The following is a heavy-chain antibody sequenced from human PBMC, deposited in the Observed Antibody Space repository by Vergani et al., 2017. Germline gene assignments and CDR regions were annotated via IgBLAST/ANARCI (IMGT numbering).Heavy chain of an antibody. D-gene: IGHD6-13*01. CDR3: ARARIAAAGRNWFDP. Sequence: VQLLESGGGLVQPGGSLRLSCAASGFTFSSYAMHWVRQAPGKGLEWVAVISYDGSNKYYADSVKGRFTISRDNAKNSLYLQMNSLRAEDTAVYYCARARIAAAGRNWFDPWGQGTLVTVSS. CDR1: GFTFSSYA. J-gene: IGHJ5*02. V-gene: IGHV3-30-3*01. CDR2: ISYDGSNK.